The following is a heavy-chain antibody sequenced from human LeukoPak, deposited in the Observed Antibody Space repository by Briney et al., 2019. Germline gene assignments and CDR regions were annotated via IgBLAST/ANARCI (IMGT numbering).Heavy chain of an antibody. Sequence: EASVKVSCKASGGTFSSYAISWVRQAPGQGLEWMGGIIPIFGTANYAQKFQGRVTITADESTSTAYMELSSLRSEDTAVYYCARESVSRYYYDSIASPAVDYWGQGTLVTVSS. CDR3: ARESVSRYYYDSIASPAVDY. CDR2: IIPIFGTA. CDR1: GGTFSSYA. J-gene: IGHJ4*02. V-gene: IGHV1-69*13. D-gene: IGHD3-22*01.